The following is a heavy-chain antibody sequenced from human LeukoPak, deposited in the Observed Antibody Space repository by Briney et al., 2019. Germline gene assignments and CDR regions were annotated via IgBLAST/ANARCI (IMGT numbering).Heavy chain of an antibody. J-gene: IGHJ6*03. CDR3: TRDGSGFYHYYYMDV. D-gene: IGHD6-25*01. V-gene: IGHV3-21*01. Sequence: GGSLRLSCAASGFTSTDYSMNWVRKAPGKGLEWASSISTVSTYKKYADSAKGRFTISRDNSKNLLYLQMSSLSAEDTAVYYCTRDGSGFYHYYYMDVWGKGTTVTVSS. CDR1: GFTSTDYS. CDR2: ISTVSTYK.